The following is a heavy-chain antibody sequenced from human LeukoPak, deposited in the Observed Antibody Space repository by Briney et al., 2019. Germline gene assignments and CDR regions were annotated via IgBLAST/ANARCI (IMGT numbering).Heavy chain of an antibody. J-gene: IGHJ5*02. CDR2: IWYDGSNK. V-gene: IGHV3-33*01. D-gene: IGHD6-13*01. Sequence: GGSLRLSCAASGFTFSSYGMHWVRQAPGKGLEWVAVIWYDGSNKYYADSVKGRFTISRDNSKNSLYLQMNSLRAEDTAVYYCARGTVAAAGYNWFDPWGQGTLVTVSS. CDR1: GFTFSSYG. CDR3: ARGTVAAAGYNWFDP.